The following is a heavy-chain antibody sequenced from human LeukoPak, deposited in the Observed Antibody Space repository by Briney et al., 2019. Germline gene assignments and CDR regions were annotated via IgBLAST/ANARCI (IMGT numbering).Heavy chain of an antibody. Sequence: GASVKVPCKTSGYYFSDYYMHWVRQAPGQGLEWMGWINSNSGGTSSAQKFQGRVTMTRDTSITTVYMEVNWLTSDDTAIYYCARADRLDGGPYLIGPWGQGTLVTVSS. CDR3: ARADRLDGGPYLIGP. V-gene: IGHV1-2*02. D-gene: IGHD2-21*01. CDR1: GYYFSDYY. J-gene: IGHJ5*02. CDR2: INSNSGGT.